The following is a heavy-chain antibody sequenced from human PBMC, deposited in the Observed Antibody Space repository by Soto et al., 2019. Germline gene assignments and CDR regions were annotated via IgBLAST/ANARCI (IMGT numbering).Heavy chain of an antibody. J-gene: IGHJ4*02. V-gene: IGHV3-30*15. CDR1: GFTFTSYA. CDR3: ARDRLRLGELSLIGYFDY. D-gene: IGHD3-16*02. CDR2: ISYDGINE. Sequence: GGSLRLSCEASGFTFTSYAMHWVRQAPGKGLEWVAVISYDGINEYYAYSVKGRFTISRDNSKNTLFLQMSSLRVEDTAVYYCARDRLRLGELSLIGYFDYWGQGTLVTVSS.